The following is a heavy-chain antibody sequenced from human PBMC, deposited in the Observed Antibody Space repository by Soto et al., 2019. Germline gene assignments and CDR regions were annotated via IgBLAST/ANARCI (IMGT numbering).Heavy chain of an antibody. CDR2: IYATGTT. V-gene: IGHV4-4*07. J-gene: IGHJ5*02. CDR1: GASISGFY. CDR3: VRDGTKTLRDWFDP. Sequence: QVQLQESGPGLVKPSETLSLTCTVSGASISGFYWSWIRKSAGKGLEWMRRIYATGTTDYNPSLKSRVMMSVDTSKKQFSLKMRSVTAADTAVYYCVRDGTKTLRDWFDPWGQGISVTVSS. D-gene: IGHD1-1*01.